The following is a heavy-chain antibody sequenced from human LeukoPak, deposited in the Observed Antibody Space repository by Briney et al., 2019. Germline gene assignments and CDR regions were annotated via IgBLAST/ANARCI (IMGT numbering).Heavy chain of an antibody. J-gene: IGHJ4*02. CDR3: ARVCDYYDSSGYFGYFDY. V-gene: IGHV3-11*06. CDR2: ISSSSSYT. Sequence: GGSLRLSCAASGFTFSDYYMSWIRQAPGKGLEWVSYISSSSSYTNYADSVKGRFTISRDSAKNSLYLQMNSLRAEDTAVYYCARVCDYYDSSGYFGYFDYWGQGTLVTVSS. CDR1: GFTFSDYY. D-gene: IGHD3-22*01.